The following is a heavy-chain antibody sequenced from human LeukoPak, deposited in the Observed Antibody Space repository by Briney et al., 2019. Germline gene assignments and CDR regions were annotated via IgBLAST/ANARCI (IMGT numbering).Heavy chain of an antibody. CDR1: GYTFTSYA. J-gene: IGHJ4*02. Sequence: ASVKVSCKASGYTFTSYAMHWVRQAPGQRLEWMGWSNAGNGNTKYSQEFQGRVTITRDTSTSTVYMELSSLRSEDTAVYYCARDRRGLSYGVCYPNYWGQGTLVTVSS. CDR3: ARDRRGLSYGVCYPNY. V-gene: IGHV1-3*02. CDR2: SNAGNGNT. D-gene: IGHD2-8*01.